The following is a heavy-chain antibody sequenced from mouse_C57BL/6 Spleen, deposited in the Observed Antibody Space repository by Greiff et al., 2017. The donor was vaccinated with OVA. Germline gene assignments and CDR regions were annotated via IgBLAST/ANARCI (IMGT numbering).Heavy chain of an antibody. D-gene: IGHD3-2*02. J-gene: IGHJ2*01. V-gene: IGHV6-3*01. CDR2: IRLKSDNYAT. Sequence: EVMLVESGGGLVQPGGSMKFSCVASGFTFSNYWMNWVRQSPEKGLEWVAQIRLKSDNYATHYAESVKGRFTISRDDSKSSVYLQMNNLRAEDTGIYYCTGGSGYYFDYWGKGTTLTVSS. CDR3: TGGSGYYFDY. CDR1: GFTFSNYW.